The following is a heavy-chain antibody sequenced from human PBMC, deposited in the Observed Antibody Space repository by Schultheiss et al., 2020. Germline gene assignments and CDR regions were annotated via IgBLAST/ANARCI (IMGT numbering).Heavy chain of an antibody. J-gene: IGHJ4*02. CDR1: GGSISSSSFY. Sequence: SETLSLTCTVSGGSISSSSFYWSWVRQPPGKGLEWIGFISYSGSTSYNPSLESPVIISIDTSRNQFSLRLTSVTAADTAIYYCARLRQWPLYFDYWGQGVLVTVSS. CDR3: ARLRQWPLYFDY. V-gene: IGHV4-61*05. D-gene: IGHD6-19*01. CDR2: ISYSGST.